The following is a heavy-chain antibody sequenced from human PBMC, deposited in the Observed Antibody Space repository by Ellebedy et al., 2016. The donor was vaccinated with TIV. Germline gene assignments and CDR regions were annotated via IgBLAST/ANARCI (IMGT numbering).Heavy chain of an antibody. CDR1: GFTFGDYA. V-gene: IGHV3-23*01. Sequence: GESLKISXAASGFTFGDYAMTWVRQAPGKGLEWISSISHSGDNTYYADSVKGRFTISRDNSKNTLYLQMNSLRAEDTAVYYCARGSQLRYGMDVWGQGTTVTVSS. CDR2: ISHSGDNT. CDR3: ARGSQLRYGMDV. D-gene: IGHD1-1*01. J-gene: IGHJ6*02.